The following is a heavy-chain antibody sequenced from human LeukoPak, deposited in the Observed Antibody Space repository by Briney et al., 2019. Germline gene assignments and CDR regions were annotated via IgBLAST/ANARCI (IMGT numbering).Heavy chain of an antibody. CDR2: IYSGGAI. J-gene: IGHJ4*02. D-gene: IGHD2-2*03. Sequence: GGSLRLSCVASGFAVGSNYMSWVRQAPGKGLEWVSLIYSGGAIRYADSVKGRFTISRDSSKNTLFLQMNDLTVEDTAVYYCARDGSHWGQGTLVTVSS. CDR1: GFAVGSNY. V-gene: IGHV3-53*01. CDR3: ARDGSH.